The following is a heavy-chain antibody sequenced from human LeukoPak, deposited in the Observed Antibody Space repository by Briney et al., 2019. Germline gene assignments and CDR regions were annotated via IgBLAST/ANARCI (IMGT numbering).Heavy chain of an antibody. D-gene: IGHD6-19*01. Sequence: SETLSLTCTVSGGSISSSSYYWGWIRQPPGKGREWVGSIYYSGSTYYNPSLKSRVTISVDTSKNQFSLKLSSVTAADTAVYYCARRSRIAVAGYFDYWGQGTLVTVSS. CDR3: ARRSRIAVAGYFDY. CDR2: IYYSGST. V-gene: IGHV4-39*01. J-gene: IGHJ4*02. CDR1: GGSISSSSYY.